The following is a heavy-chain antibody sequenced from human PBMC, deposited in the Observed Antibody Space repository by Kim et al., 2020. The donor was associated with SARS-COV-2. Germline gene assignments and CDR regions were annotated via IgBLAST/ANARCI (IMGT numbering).Heavy chain of an antibody. Sequence: GGSLRLSCSASGFIFSDYAMHWVRQAPGKGLEHVSVISSNGGATYHADSMKGRFTISRDNSKGTLYLQMSSLRIEDTAIYYCVKEHRLLLGPFDFWGQG. V-gene: IGHV3-64D*09. CDR1: GFIFSDYA. CDR2: ISSNGGAT. D-gene: IGHD5-18*01. J-gene: IGHJ4*02. CDR3: VKEHRLLLGPFDF.